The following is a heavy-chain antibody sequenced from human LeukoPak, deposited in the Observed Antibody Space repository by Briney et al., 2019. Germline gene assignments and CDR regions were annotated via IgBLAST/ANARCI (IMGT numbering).Heavy chain of an antibody. CDR3: ARLEYSGTYTIDY. Sequence: SETLSLTCTVSGGSISSYYWSWIRQPPGKGLEWIGHIYYTGSADYNPSLKSRVTISVDTSKNQFSLKLTSVTAADTALYYCARLEYSGTYTIDYWGQGTPVTVSS. D-gene: IGHD1-26*01. CDR2: IYYTGSA. V-gene: IGHV4-59*08. CDR1: GGSISSYY. J-gene: IGHJ4*02.